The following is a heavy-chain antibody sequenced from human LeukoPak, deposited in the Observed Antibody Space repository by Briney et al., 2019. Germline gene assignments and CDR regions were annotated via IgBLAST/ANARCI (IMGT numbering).Heavy chain of an antibody. CDR1: AFIFNNAW. CDR3: TKVGSSNWIYWFDP. Sequence: GGSLRLSCAASAFIFNNAWMSWVRQAPGKGLEWVGRIKSKTDGRTTDYAAPVKGRFTISRDDSKNTLYLQMNSLKTEDTAVYYYTKVGSSNWIYWFDPWGQGTLVTVSS. D-gene: IGHD6-13*01. J-gene: IGHJ5*02. V-gene: IGHV3-15*01. CDR2: IKSKTDGRTT.